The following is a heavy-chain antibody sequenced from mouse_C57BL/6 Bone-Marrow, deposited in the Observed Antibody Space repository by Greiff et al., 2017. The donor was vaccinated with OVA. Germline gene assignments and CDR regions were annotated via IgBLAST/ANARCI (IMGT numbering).Heavy chain of an antibody. J-gene: IGHJ2*01. CDR3: AREGTTVVGYFDY. V-gene: IGHV3-6*01. Sequence: VQLQQSGPGLVKPSQSLSLTCSVTGYSITSGYYWNWIRQFPGNKLEWMGYISYDGSNNYNPSLKNRISITRDTSKNQFFLKLNSVTTEDTATYYCAREGTTVVGYFDYWGQGTTLTVSS. CDR2: ISYDGSN. D-gene: IGHD1-1*01. CDR1: GYSITSGYY.